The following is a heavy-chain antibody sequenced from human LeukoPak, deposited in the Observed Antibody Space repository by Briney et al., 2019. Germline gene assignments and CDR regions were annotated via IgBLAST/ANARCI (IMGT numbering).Heavy chain of an antibody. CDR2: ISWNSGSI. Sequence: SRSLRLSCAASGFTFDDYAMHWVRQAPGKGLEWVSGISWNSGSIGYADSVKGRFTISRDNAKNSLYLQMNSLRAEDTALYYCAKDTLYIAALSDWGQGTLVTVSS. J-gene: IGHJ4*02. CDR3: AKDTLYIAALSD. V-gene: IGHV3-9*01. D-gene: IGHD6-6*01. CDR1: GFTFDDYA.